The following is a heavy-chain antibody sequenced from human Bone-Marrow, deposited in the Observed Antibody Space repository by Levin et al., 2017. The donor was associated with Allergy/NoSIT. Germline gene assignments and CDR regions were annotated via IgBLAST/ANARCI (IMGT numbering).Heavy chain of an antibody. D-gene: IGHD3-10*01. CDR3: ARSTMIRGVSGGAFDL. Sequence: GGSLRLSCAASGFNVNNNYMSWVRQAPGKGLEWVSVIYYGGDTYYADSVMGRFTISRATSKNTLNLQMNSLRAEDTAVYYCARSTMIRGVSGGAFDLWGQGTMLTVSS. CDR1: GFNVNNNY. V-gene: IGHV3-53*01. J-gene: IGHJ3*01. CDR2: IYYGGDT.